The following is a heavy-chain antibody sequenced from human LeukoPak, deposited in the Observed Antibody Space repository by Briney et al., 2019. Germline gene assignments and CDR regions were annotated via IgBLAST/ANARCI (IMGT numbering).Heavy chain of an antibody. V-gene: IGHV1-46*01. Sequence: GASVKVSCKASGYTFTSYYMHWVRQAPGQGLEWMGIINPSGGSTSYAQKFQGRVIMTRDTSTSTVYMELSSLSSEDTAVYYCARGGRERYSSGWTDAFDIWGQGTMVTVSS. D-gene: IGHD6-19*01. J-gene: IGHJ3*02. CDR3: ARGGRERYSSGWTDAFDI. CDR1: GYTFTSYY. CDR2: INPSGGST.